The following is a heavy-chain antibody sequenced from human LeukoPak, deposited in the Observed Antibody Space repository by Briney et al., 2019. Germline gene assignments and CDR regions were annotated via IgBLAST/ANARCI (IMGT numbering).Heavy chain of an antibody. D-gene: IGHD3-22*01. CDR3: ARRNVDYYDSSVVRYLDY. J-gene: IGHJ4*02. V-gene: IGHV3-21*01. Sequence: KSGGSLRLSCAASGFTFSSYGMHWVRQAPGKGLEWVSSISSSSSYIHYADSVKGRFTISRDNAKNSLYLQMNSLRAEDTAVYYCARRNVDYYDSSVVRYLDYWGQGTLVTVSS. CDR2: ISSSSSYI. CDR1: GFTFSSYG.